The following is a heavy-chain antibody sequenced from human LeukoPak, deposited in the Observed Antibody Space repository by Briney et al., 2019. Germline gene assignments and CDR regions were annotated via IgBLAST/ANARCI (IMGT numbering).Heavy chain of an antibody. D-gene: IGHD1-7*01. CDR1: GFTFSSYE. CDR3: ARELSGTTSYYFDY. V-gene: IGHV3-48*03. Sequence: GGSLRLSCAASGFTFSSYEMNWVRQAPGKGLEWVSYISTSGNTRYYADSVKGRFTISRDNAKNSLYLQMNSLRVEDTAVYYCARELSGTTSYYFDYWGQGTLITVSS. CDR2: ISTSGNTR. J-gene: IGHJ4*02.